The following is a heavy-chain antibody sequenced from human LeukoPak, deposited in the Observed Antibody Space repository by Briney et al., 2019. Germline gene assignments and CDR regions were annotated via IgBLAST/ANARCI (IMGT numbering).Heavy chain of an antibody. CDR3: ARRDYFDSSGPLDY. V-gene: IGHV1-2*02. J-gene: IGHJ4*02. CDR2: INPNSGGT. CDR1: GYTFTGYY. D-gene: IGHD3-22*01. Sequence: GASVKVSCKASGYTFTGYYMHWVRQAPGQGLERMGWINPNSGGTNYAQKFQGRVTMTRDTSISTAYMELSSLRSDDTAVYFCARRDYFDSSGPLDYWGQGTLVTVPS.